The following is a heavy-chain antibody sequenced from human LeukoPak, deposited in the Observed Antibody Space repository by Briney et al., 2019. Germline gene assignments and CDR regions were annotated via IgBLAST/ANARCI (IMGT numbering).Heavy chain of an antibody. D-gene: IGHD6-19*01. Sequence: SETLSLTCAVSGGSISSSNWWSWVRQPPGKGLEWIGEIYHSGSTNYNPSLKSRVTISVDTSKNQFSLKLSSVTAADTAVYYCASVLYSSGWFFADYWGQGTLVTVSS. V-gene: IGHV4-4*02. CDR1: GGSISSSNW. CDR2: IYHSGST. CDR3: ASVLYSSGWFFADY. J-gene: IGHJ4*02.